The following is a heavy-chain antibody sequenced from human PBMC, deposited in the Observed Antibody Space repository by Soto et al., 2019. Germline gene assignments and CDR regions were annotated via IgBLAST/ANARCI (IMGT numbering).Heavy chain of an antibody. CDR2: IYYSGST. D-gene: IGHD4-17*01. CDR1: GGSISSGDYY. V-gene: IGHV4-30-4*01. J-gene: IGHJ5*02. Sequence: TLSLTCTVSGGSISSGDYYWSWIRQPPGKGLEWIGYIYYSGSTYYNPSLKSRVTISVDTSKNQFSLKLSSVTAAGTAVYYCARGINDYPNWFDPWGQGTLVTVSS. CDR3: ARGINDYPNWFDP.